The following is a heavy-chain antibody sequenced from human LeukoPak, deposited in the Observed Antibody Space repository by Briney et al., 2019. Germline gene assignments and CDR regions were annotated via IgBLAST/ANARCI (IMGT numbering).Heavy chain of an antibody. D-gene: IGHD3-10*01. CDR2: ISGSGGST. CDR3: AKDVLLWFGELYGNDY. CDR1: GFTFSSYA. V-gene: IGHV3-23*01. Sequence: PGGSLRLSCAASGFTFSSYAMSWVRQAPGKGLEWVSAISGSGGSTYYADSVKGRFTISRDNSKNTLYLQMNSLRAEDTAVYYCAKDVLLWFGELYGNDYWGQGTLVTASS. J-gene: IGHJ4*02.